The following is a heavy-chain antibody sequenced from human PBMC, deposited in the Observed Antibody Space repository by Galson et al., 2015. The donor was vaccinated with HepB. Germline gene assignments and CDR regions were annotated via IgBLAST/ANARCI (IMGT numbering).Heavy chain of an antibody. V-gene: IGHV5-51*03. J-gene: IGHJ4*02. D-gene: IGHD6-13*01. Sequence: QSGAEVKKPGESLKISCKGSGYSFTSYWIGWVRQMPGKGLEWMGIIYPGDSDTRYSPSFQGQVTISADKSISTAYLQWSSLKASDTAMYYCARPLLRSIAAAGTVGSLAYWGQGTLVTVSS. CDR3: ARPLLRSIAAAGTVGSLAY. CDR1: GYSFTSYW. CDR2: IYPGDSDT.